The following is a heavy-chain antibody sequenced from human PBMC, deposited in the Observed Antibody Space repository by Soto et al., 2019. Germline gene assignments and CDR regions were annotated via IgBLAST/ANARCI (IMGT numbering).Heavy chain of an antibody. J-gene: IGHJ2*01. CDR3: AKHNYGDYWNSYFDL. V-gene: IGHV3-23*01. CDR2: ISGSGDDT. Sequence: ELQLLESGGGFVQPGGSLRLSCAASGFSFSTYAMSWVRQAPGKGLEWVSGISGSGDDTYYADSVKGRFTISRDNSKSPLFLQMNSLRTEDTAVYYCAKHNYGDYWNSYFDLWGRGTLVTVSS. CDR1: GFSFSTYA. D-gene: IGHD4-17*01.